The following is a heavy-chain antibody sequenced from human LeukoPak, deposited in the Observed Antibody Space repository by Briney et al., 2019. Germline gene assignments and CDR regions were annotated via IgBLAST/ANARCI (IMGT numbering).Heavy chain of an antibody. Sequence: PSQTLSLTCTVSGGSISSGSYYWSWIRQPPGKGLEWIGSIYYSGSTYYNPSLKSRVTISVDTSKNQFSLKLSSVTAADTAVYYCARANMIVSTVLGYFDYWGQGTLVTVSS. CDR3: ARANMIVSTVLGYFDY. V-gene: IGHV4-39*07. J-gene: IGHJ4*02. D-gene: IGHD3-22*01. CDR2: IYYSGST. CDR1: GGSISSGSYY.